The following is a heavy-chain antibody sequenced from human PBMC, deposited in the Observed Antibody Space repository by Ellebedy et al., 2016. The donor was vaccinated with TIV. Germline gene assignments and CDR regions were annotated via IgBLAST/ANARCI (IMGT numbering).Heavy chain of an antibody. CDR2: IHHSGNS. V-gene: IGHV4-59*01. Sequence: MPSETLSLTCSVSGGSINNYYWTWIRQPPGQGLEWIGDIHHSGNSHIHPSLKSRVTLSLDTSKNQFFLGLSSVTAADTATYYCARDLGRYGMDVWGQGTTVTVSS. CDR1: GGSINNYY. CDR3: ARDLGRYGMDV. J-gene: IGHJ6*02.